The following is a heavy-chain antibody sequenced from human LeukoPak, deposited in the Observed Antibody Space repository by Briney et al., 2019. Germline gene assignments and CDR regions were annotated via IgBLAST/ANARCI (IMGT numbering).Heavy chain of an antibody. CDR3: ARVRDGSAWALED. CDR2: IGTVGDT. CDR1: GFTLSSYV. D-gene: IGHD6-19*01. V-gene: IGHV3-13*04. J-gene: IGHJ4*02. Sequence: GGSLRLSCAASGFTLSSYVMHWVRQATGKGLEWVSGIGTVGDTYYAGSVKGRFTVSRENAKNSLYLQMNSLRAGDTAVYYCARVRDGSAWALEDWGQGSLVTVSS.